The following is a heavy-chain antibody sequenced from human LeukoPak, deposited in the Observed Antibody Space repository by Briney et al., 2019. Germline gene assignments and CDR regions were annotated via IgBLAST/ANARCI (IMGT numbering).Heavy chain of an antibody. CDR1: DDSISSYY. J-gene: IGHJ4*02. D-gene: IGHD5-12*01. Sequence: KPSETLSLTCSVSDDSISSYYWIWFRQPPGKGLEYIGYIYYSGTTNYNPSLKRRVTMSVDTSRNQVSLRLTSVTAADTAVYYCARHRRSGGFDSPPRDWGQGSLVTVSS. CDR3: ARHRRSGGFDSPPRD. CDR2: IYYSGTT. V-gene: IGHV4-59*08.